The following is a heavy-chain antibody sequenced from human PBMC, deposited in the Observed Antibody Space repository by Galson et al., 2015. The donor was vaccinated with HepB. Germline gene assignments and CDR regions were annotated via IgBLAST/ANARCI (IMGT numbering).Heavy chain of an antibody. Sequence: SLRLSCAASGFTFSAYALHWVRQAPGRGLEWVAGISNDGSSKYYAGSVKGRFTISRANSRNTIYLHMNSLRVEDTAIYYCAREEYGSGWYGSVMGNWFDPWGQGTLVTVSS. D-gene: IGHD6-19*01. V-gene: IGHV3-30*04. CDR3: AREEYGSGWYGSVMGNWFDP. J-gene: IGHJ5*02. CDR2: ISNDGSSK. CDR1: GFTFSAYA.